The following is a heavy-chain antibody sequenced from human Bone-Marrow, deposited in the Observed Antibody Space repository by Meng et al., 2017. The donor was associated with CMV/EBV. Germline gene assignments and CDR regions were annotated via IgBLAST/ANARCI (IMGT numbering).Heavy chain of an antibody. V-gene: IGHV1-2*02. J-gene: IGHJ4*02. CDR3: ARDPAYCGGDCGY. CDR1: GYTFTGYY. Sequence: QGQLVQSGGEVKKPGASGKVSCKASGYTFTGYYMHWVRQAPGQGLEWMGWINPNSGGTNYAQKFQGRVTMTRDTSISTAYMELSRLRSDDTAVYYCARDPAYCGGDCGYWGQGTLVTVSS. CDR2: INPNSGGT. D-gene: IGHD2-21*01.